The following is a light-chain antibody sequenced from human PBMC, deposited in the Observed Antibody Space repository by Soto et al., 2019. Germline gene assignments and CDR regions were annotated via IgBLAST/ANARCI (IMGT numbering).Light chain of an antibody. Sequence: QSVLTQPASVSGSPGQSITISCTGTSGDIGSYNRVSWYQQHPGKAPKLIIYEVTDRPSGVSNRFSGSKSGNTASLTISGLQAEDEAEYYCSSYTNINTRACVFGTVTKRTVL. CDR3: SSYTNINTRACV. CDR2: EVT. CDR1: SGDIGSYNR. V-gene: IGLV2-14*01. J-gene: IGLJ1*01.